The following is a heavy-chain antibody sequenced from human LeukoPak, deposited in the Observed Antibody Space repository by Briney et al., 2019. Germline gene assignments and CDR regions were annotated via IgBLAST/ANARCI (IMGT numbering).Heavy chain of an antibody. CDR3: ARDSVPLLLWFGELYYYFDY. D-gene: IGHD3-10*01. CDR2: ISSSSSTI. CDR1: GFTFSSYS. Sequence: GGSLRLSCAASGFTFSSYSMNWVRQAPGKGLEWVSYISSSSSTIYYADSVKGRFTISRDSAKNSLYLQMNSLRAEDTAVYYCARDSVPLLLWFGELYYYFDYWGQGTLVTVSS. V-gene: IGHV3-48*01. J-gene: IGHJ4*02.